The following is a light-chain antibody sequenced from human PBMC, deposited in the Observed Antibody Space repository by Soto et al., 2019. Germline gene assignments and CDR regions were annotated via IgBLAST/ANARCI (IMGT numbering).Light chain of an antibody. V-gene: IGLV2-23*01. CDR1: SSDVGGYNL. CDR2: EGI. J-gene: IGLJ1*01. Sequence: QSVLTQPASVSGSPGQSITISCTGTSSDVGGYNLVSWYQQHPGKAPKLMIYEGIKRPSGVSNRFSGSKSGNTASLTISGIQAEDEADYYCYSYANSSYVFGTGTKLTVL. CDR3: YSYANSSYV.